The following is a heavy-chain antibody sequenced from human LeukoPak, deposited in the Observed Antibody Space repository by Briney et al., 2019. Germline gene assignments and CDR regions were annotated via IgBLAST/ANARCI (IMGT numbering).Heavy chain of an antibody. CDR1: GFTFDDYA. J-gene: IGHJ4*02. CDR2: ISWNSGGI. Sequence: GGSLRLSCAASGFTFDDYAMHWVRQAPGKGLEWVSGISWNSGGIGYADSVKGRFTISRDNAKNSLYLQMNSLKPEDMAFYYCAKDWEIGGSGTYWGYFDYWGQGTLVTVSP. V-gene: IGHV3-9*03. D-gene: IGHD1-26*01. CDR3: AKDWEIGGSGTYWGYFDY.